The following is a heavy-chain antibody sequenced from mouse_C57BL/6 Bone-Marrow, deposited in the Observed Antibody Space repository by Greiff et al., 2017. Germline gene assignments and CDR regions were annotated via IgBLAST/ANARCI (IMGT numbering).Heavy chain of an antibody. V-gene: IGHV5-4*03. Sequence: EVKLVESGGGLVKPGGSLKLSCAASGFTFSSYAMSWVRQTPEKRLEWVATISDGGSYTYYPDNVKGRFTISRDNAKNNLYLQMSHLKSEDTAMYYCARGGYYYGSNFDYWGQGTTLTVSS. CDR2: ISDGGSYT. CDR1: GFTFSSYA. J-gene: IGHJ2*01. D-gene: IGHD1-1*01. CDR3: ARGGYYYGSNFDY.